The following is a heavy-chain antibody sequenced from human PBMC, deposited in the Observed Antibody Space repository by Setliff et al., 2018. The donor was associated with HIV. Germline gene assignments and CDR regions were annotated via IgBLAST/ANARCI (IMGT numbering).Heavy chain of an antibody. J-gene: IGHJ6*03. CDR3: VREYSGVYPDFSFYIDV. CDR2: IYSAGST. D-gene: IGHD5-12*01. V-gene: IGHV4-61*09. CDR1: GGSLSSGYDY. Sequence: KPSETLSLTCTVSGGSLSSGYDYWTWIRQPAGKGLEWIGHIYSAGSTNYNPTLTSRVTMSVDMSKNLFSLKLRSVTAADMAVYYCVREYSGVYPDFSFYIDVWGKGTTVTVSS.